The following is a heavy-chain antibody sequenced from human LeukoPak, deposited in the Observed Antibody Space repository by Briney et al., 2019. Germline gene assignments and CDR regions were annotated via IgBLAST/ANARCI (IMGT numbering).Heavy chain of an antibody. V-gene: IGHV4-4*07. CDR1: GGSISSYY. Sequence: SETLSLTCTVSGGSISSYYWSWLRQPAGKGLEWIGRIYTSGSTNYNPSPKSRVTMSVDTSKNQFSLKLSSVTAADTAVYYCARDPGSSSYYDSSGYLGGDYWGQGTLVTVSS. J-gene: IGHJ4*02. CDR2: IYTSGST. CDR3: ARDPGSSSYYDSSGYLGGDY. D-gene: IGHD3-22*01.